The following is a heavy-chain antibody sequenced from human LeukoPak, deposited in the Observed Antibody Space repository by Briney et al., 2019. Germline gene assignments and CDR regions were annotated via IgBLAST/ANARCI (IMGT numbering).Heavy chain of an antibody. Sequence: GSLRSSCAASGFTFSSYGMSWVRQAPGKGLEWIGQRYHSGDSNHNPSLKSRVTVSLDRSKNQFSLKLTSVTAADTAVYYCARDRVSSPWYYFDHWGQGIPVTVSS. CDR3: ARDRVSSPWYYFDH. CDR1: GFTFSSYGM. CDR2: RYHSGDS. V-gene: IGHV4-4*02. D-gene: IGHD6-6*01. J-gene: IGHJ4*02.